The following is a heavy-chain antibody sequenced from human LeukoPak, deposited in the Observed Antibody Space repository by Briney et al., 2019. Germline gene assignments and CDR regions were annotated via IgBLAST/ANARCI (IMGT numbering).Heavy chain of an antibody. V-gene: IGHV3-30*18. CDR2: ISYDGRNT. Sequence: GGSLRLSCAASGFTSSTYGIHWVRKAPGKGLEWVAVISYDGRNTYYADSVKGRFTISRDNSRNTLYLQMNSLTVEDTAVYYCAKELAVAGSFDFWGQGTLVTVSS. CDR1: GFTSSTYG. CDR3: AKELAVAGSFDF. J-gene: IGHJ4*02. D-gene: IGHD6-19*01.